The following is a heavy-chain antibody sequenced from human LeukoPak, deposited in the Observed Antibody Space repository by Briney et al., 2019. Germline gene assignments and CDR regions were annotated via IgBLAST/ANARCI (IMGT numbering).Heavy chain of an antibody. D-gene: IGHD3-9*01. CDR2: IYSGGST. CDR3: ARSYDILTGSDAFDI. Sequence: PGGSLRLSCAASGFTVSSNYMSWVRQAPGKGLEWVSVIYSGGSTYYADSVKGRFTISRDNSKNTLYLQMNSLRAEDTAVYYCARSYDILTGSDAFDIWGQGTMVTVSS. V-gene: IGHV3-53*01. J-gene: IGHJ3*02. CDR1: GFTVSSNY.